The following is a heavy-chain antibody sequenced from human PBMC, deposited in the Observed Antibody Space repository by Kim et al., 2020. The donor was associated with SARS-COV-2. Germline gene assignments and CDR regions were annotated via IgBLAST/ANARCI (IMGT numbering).Heavy chain of an antibody. J-gene: IGHJ6*02. V-gene: IGHV4-39*01. D-gene: IGHD3-22*01. CDR3: ARPNYDSQGDYYYYGMDV. CDR2: IYYSGST. CDR1: GGSISSSSYY. Sequence: SETLSLTCTVSGGSISSSSYYWGWIRQPPGKGLEWIGSIYYSGSTYYNPSLKSRVTISVDTSKNQFSLKLSSVTAADTAVYYCARPNYDSQGDYYYYGMDVWGQGTTVTVSS.